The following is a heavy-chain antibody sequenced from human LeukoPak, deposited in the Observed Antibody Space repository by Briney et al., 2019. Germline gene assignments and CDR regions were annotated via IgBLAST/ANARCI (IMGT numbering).Heavy chain of an antibody. CDR3: ARGLGRITIFGVAPGTFDY. J-gene: IGHJ4*02. CDR2: IYYSGST. D-gene: IGHD3-3*01. V-gene: IGHV4-31*03. Sequence: SQTLSLTCTVSGGSISSCGYYWSWIRQHPGKGLEWIGYIYYSGSTYYNPSLKGRVTISVDTSKNQFSLKLSSVTAADTAVYYCARGLGRITIFGVAPGTFDYWGQGTLVTVSS. CDR1: GGSISSCGYY.